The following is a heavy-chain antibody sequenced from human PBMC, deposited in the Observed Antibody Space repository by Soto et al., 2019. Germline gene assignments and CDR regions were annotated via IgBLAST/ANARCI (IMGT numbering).Heavy chain of an antibody. CDR1: GFTFSTYA. CDR2: ISGSGDST. Sequence: PGGSLRLSCAASGFTFSTYAMSWVRQAPGKGLEWVSAISGSGDSTYSADSVRGRFTISRDNSINTLYLQMNSLRAEDTAVYYCAKDQVVITTNDYYYGMDVWGQGTTVTVSS. D-gene: IGHD3-22*01. CDR3: AKDQVVITTNDYYYGMDV. V-gene: IGHV3-23*01. J-gene: IGHJ6*02.